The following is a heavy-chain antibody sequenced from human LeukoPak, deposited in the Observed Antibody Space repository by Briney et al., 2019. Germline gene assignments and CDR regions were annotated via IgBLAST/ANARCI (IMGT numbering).Heavy chain of an antibody. CDR2: ISDSGST. CDR1: GGSISSGGYS. D-gene: IGHD4-17*01. Sequence: NSSETLSLTCAVSGGSISSGGYSWRWIRQAPGKGLEWIGYISDSGSTNYNPSLRSRVTISVDTSKNQFSLKLSSVTAADTALYYCARYDYGDCWFDPWGQGTLVTVSS. V-gene: IGHV4-61*08. CDR3: ARYDYGDCWFDP. J-gene: IGHJ5*02.